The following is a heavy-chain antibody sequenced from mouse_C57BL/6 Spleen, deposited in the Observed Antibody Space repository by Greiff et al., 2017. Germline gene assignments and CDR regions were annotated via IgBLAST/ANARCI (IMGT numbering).Heavy chain of an antibody. CDR1: GYTFTSYW. CDR2: IHPSDSDT. J-gene: IGHJ3*01. V-gene: IGHV1-74*01. Sequence: VQLQQPGAELVKPGASVKVSCKASGYTFTSYWMHWVKQRPGQGLEWIGRIHPSDSDTNYNQKFKGKATLTVDKSSSTAYMQLNSLTAEDSAVYYCALFGAWIAYWGQGTLVTVSA. CDR3: ALFGAWIAY.